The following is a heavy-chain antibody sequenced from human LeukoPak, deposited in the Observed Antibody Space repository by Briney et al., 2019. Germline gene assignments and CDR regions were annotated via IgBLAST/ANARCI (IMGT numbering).Heavy chain of an antibody. CDR3: AKAGYCSSTSCYPRWFDP. Sequence: SEKYYVDSVKGRFTISRDNAKNSLYLQMNSLRAEDTAVYYCAKAGYCSSTSCYPRWFDPWGQGTLVTVSS. CDR2: SEK. D-gene: IGHD2-2*01. V-gene: IGHV3-7*03. J-gene: IGHJ5*02.